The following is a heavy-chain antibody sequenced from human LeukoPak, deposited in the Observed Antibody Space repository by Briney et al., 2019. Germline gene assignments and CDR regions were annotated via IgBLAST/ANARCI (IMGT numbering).Heavy chain of an antibody. D-gene: IGHD2-21*02. CDR1: GFTVSSNY. CDR2: IYSGGST. V-gene: IGHV3-53*01. Sequence: PGGSLRLSCAASGFTVSSNYMSWVRQAPGKGLEWVSVIYSGGSTYYADSVKGRLTISRDNSKNTLYLQMNSLRAEDTAVYYCAKDLPSYCGGDCYSNVAFDIWGQGTMVTVSS. J-gene: IGHJ3*02. CDR3: AKDLPSYCGGDCYSNVAFDI.